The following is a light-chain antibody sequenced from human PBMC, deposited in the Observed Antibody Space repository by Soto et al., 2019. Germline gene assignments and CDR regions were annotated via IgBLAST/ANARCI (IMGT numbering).Light chain of an antibody. CDR2: GAS. CDR1: QSVSSSY. Sequence: EIVLTHSPGTLSLSPWERATLSWRASQSVSSSYLAWYQQKPGQAPRLLTYGASSRATGIPDRFSGSGSGTDFTLTISRLEPEDFAVYYCQQYGSSQTFGQGTKVDI. V-gene: IGKV3-20*01. J-gene: IGKJ1*01. CDR3: QQYGSSQT.